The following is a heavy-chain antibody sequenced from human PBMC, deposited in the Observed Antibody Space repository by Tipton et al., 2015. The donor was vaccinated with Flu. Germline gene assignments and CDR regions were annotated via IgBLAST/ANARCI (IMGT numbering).Heavy chain of an antibody. V-gene: IGHV4-39*01. CDR2: IYDSGST. J-gene: IGHJ4*02. D-gene: IGHD3-3*02. Sequence: TLSLTCIVSGGSIVTNFYYWTWIRQPPGKGLGWIGSIYDSGSTYYNSSLRSRVTISIDTSKNQFSLKLSSVTAADTAVYYCAGPQAGHFFEYWGRGTLVTVSS. CDR3: AGPQAGHFFEY. CDR1: GGSIVTNFYY.